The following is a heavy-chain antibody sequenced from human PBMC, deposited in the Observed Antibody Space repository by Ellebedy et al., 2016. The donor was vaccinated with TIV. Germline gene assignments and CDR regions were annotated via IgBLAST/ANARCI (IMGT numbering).Heavy chain of an antibody. Sequence: GESLKISXSASGFTFNSYDMFWVRQAPGKGLEYVSAVSSNGRDTYYTDSVRGRFTVSRDNSKNTLYLQMNSLRGEDTAKYYCVKDRRKADLDPNLWGRGILVTVSS. CDR3: VKDRRKADLDPNL. CDR1: GFTFNSYD. J-gene: IGHJ4*02. CDR2: VSSNGRDT. D-gene: IGHD2-8*01. V-gene: IGHV3-64D*06.